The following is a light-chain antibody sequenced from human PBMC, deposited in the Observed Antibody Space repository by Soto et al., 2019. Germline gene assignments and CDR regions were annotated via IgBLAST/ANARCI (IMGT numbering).Light chain of an antibody. Sequence: EILLTQSPGTLSLSPGDRATLSCRASQTLTNSFLAWYQQKTGQTPRLLIYGASIRATDIPDRFSGSGSGTDFTLTISRLETEDVAEYFCQQDGRLTLAFGGGTKVEIK. CDR3: QQDGRLTLA. J-gene: IGKJ4*01. V-gene: IGKV3-20*01. CDR1: QTLTNSF. CDR2: GAS.